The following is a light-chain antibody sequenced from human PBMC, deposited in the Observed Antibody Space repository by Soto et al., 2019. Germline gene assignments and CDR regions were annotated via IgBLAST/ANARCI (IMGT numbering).Light chain of an antibody. V-gene: IGKV1-5*03. CDR3: QQYDSYPRT. Sequence: DIQMTQSPSTLSASVGDRVTITCRASQSISVWLAWYQQKPGKAPKLLLYKASSLEGGVPSRFSASGSGTEFTLTISSLQPDDFATFYCQQYDSYPRTFGQGTKVEV. CDR2: KAS. CDR1: QSISVW. J-gene: IGKJ1*01.